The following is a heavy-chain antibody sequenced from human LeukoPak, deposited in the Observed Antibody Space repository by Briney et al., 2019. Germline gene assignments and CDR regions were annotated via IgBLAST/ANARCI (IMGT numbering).Heavy chain of an antibody. J-gene: IGHJ4*02. CDR2: ISWNSGSI. D-gene: IGHD6-19*01. CDR3: AKDSGGWYYYFDY. CDR1: GFTFDDYA. Sequence: GGSLRLSCAASGFTFDDYAMHWVRHAPGKGLEWVSGISWNSGSIGYADSVKGRFTISRDNAKNSLYLQMNSLRAEDTALYYCAKDSGGWYYYFDYWGQGTLVTVSS. V-gene: IGHV3-9*01.